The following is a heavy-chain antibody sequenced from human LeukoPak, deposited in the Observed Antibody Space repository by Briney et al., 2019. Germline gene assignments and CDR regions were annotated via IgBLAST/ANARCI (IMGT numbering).Heavy chain of an antibody. Sequence: PSETLSLTCTVSGGSISGGGYCWSWIRQPPGKGREWIGNVNDSGTTYYSPALQSRVTVSVDTSDNKFSLTLRSPAAAAAAVYTRARGGDRRGFDYWGQGTLVTVSS. CDR3: ARGGDRRGFDY. CDR1: GGSISGGGYC. V-gene: IGHV4-31*03. D-gene: IGHD1-14*01. J-gene: IGHJ4*02. CDR2: VNDSGTT.